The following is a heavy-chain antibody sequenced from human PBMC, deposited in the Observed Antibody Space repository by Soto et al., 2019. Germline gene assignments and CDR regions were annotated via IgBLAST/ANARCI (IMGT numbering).Heavy chain of an antibody. CDR3: VRARSTDSRPDY. D-gene: IGHD3-22*01. CDR2: ITSSSSYI. CDR1: GLTFSLHS. Sequence: GGSLRLSCAASGLTFSLHSMIWVRQAPGKGLEWVASITSSSSYIYYEDSLKGRFTISRDNAKNSLFLQLDSLRAEDTAVYFCVRARSTDSRPDYWGQGTLVTVSS. V-gene: IGHV3-21*01. J-gene: IGHJ4*02.